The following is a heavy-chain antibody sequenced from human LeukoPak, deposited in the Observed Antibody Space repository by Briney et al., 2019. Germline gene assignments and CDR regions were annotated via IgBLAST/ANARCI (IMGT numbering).Heavy chain of an antibody. CDR1: GGSISSSSYY. V-gene: IGHV4-39*07. CDR2: IYYSGST. CDR3: ARGSDYYGSGIKYNWFDP. Sequence: SETLSLICTVSGGSISSSSYYWGWIRQPPGKGLEWIGSIYYSGSTYYNPSLKSRVTISVDTSKNQFSLNLKSVTAADTAVYYCARGSDYYGSGIKYNWFDPWGQGTLVTVSS. J-gene: IGHJ5*02. D-gene: IGHD3-10*01.